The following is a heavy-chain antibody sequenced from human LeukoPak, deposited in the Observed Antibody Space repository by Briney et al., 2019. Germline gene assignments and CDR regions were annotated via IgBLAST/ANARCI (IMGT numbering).Heavy chain of an antibody. CDR2: IGITSEYI. V-gene: IGHV3-23*01. Sequence: GGSLRLSCAASGFTITAYAMSWVRQSPGKGLEWVSGIGITSEYIHYADSVKGRFTISRGNSKNTVYLEMSSLRAEDAAAYYCAKDPNGDYVGAFDTWGQGTMVIVSS. CDR1: GFTITAYA. J-gene: IGHJ3*02. D-gene: IGHD4-17*01. CDR3: AKDPNGDYVGAFDT.